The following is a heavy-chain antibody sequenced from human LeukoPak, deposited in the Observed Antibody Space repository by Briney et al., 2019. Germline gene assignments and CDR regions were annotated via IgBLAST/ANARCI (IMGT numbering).Heavy chain of an antibody. CDR3: ARVYDWNSHFDY. Sequence: ASVKVSCKASGYTFTSYTMHWVRQAPGQRLEWMGWINAGNGNTKSSQKFQGRVTITRDTSATTAYMELSSLRSEDTAVYYCARVYDWNSHFDYWGQGTLVTVSS. CDR2: INAGNGNT. D-gene: IGHD1-1*01. V-gene: IGHV1-3*01. CDR1: GYTFTSYT. J-gene: IGHJ4*02.